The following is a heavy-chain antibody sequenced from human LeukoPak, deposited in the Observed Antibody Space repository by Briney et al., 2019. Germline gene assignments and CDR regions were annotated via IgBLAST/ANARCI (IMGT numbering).Heavy chain of an antibody. D-gene: IGHD5-18*01. J-gene: IGHJ4*02. CDR2: INTNTGNP. Sequence: ASVKVSCKASGYTFTSYYMHWVRQAPGQGLEWMGWINTNTGNPTYAQGFTGRFVFSLDTSVSTAYLQISSLKAVDTAVYYCARDLGTGNYYFDYWGQGTLVAVSS. V-gene: IGHV7-4-1*02. CDR3: ARDLGTGNYYFDY. CDR1: GYTFTSYY.